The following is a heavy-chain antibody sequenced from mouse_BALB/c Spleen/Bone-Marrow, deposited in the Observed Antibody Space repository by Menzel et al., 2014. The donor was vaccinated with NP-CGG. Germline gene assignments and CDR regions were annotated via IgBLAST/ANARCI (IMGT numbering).Heavy chain of an antibody. CDR2: ISPYNGDT. J-gene: IGHJ4*01. V-gene: IGHV1-20*02. D-gene: IGHD2-3*01. CDR1: GYSFTGYF. Sequence: VHVKQSGPELVKPGASVKISCKASGYSFTGYFMNWVMQSHGKSLEWIGRISPYNGDTFYNQKFKGKATLTVDKSSSTAHMELRSLASEDSAVYYCARGGLLRAMDYWGQGTSVTVSS. CDR3: ARGGLLRAMDY.